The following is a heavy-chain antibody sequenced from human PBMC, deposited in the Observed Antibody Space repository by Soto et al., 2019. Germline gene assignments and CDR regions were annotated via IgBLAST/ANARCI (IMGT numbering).Heavy chain of an antibody. J-gene: IGHJ6*02. D-gene: IGHD6-19*01. Sequence: SETLSLTCTVSGGSISSGGYYWSWIRQHPGKGLEWIGYIYYSGSTYYNPSLKSRVTISVDTSKNQFSLKLSSVTAADTAVYYCAREIRGVAQWLVRWGMDVWGQGTTVTVSS. V-gene: IGHV4-31*03. CDR3: AREIRGVAQWLVRWGMDV. CDR2: IYYSGST. CDR1: GGSISSGGYY.